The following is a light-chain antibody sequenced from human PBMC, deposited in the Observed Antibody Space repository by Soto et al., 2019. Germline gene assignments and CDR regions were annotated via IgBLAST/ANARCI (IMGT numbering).Light chain of an antibody. CDR1: QSVSSNY. Sequence: DIVLTQSPGTLSLSPGERATLSCRASQSVSSNYLAWYQQKPGQAPRLLIYGISTRATGIPDRFSGSGSGTDVTLTISRLEPEDFAVYYCQQYGSYPLTFGGGTKVEIK. V-gene: IGKV3-20*01. CDR3: QQYGSYPLT. J-gene: IGKJ4*01. CDR2: GIS.